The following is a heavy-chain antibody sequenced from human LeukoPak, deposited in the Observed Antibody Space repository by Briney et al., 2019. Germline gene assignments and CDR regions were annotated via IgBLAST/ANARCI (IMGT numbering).Heavy chain of an antibody. D-gene: IGHD5-24*01. CDR3: ASGDGYNFGGY. J-gene: IGHJ4*02. Sequence: SQTLSLTCTVSGGSISSGSYYWSWIRQPAGKGLEWIGRIYTSGSTNYNPSLKSRVTISVDTSKNQFSLKLSSVTAADTAVYYCASGDGYNFGGYWGQGTLVTVSS. CDR2: IYTSGST. V-gene: IGHV4-61*02. CDR1: GGSISSGSYY.